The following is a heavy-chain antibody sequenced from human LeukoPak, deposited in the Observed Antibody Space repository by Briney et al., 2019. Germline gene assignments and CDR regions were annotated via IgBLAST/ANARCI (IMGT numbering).Heavy chain of an antibody. CDR1: GGSFSGYY. V-gene: IGHV4-34*01. CDR3: ARGILLRYFDWSYYYYYMDV. J-gene: IGHJ6*03. Sequence: SETLSLTCAVYGGSFSGYYWGWIRQPPGKGLEWIGEINHSGSTNYNPSLKSRVTISVDTSKNQFSLKLSSVTAADTAVYYCARGILLRYFDWSYYYYYMDVWGKGTTVTVSS. D-gene: IGHD3-9*01. CDR2: INHSGST.